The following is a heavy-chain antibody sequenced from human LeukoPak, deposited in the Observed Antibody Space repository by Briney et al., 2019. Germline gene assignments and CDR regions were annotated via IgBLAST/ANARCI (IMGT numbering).Heavy chain of an antibody. CDR1: GGSISSYY. CDR2: IYYSGST. Sequence: PSETLSLTCTVSGGSISSYYWSWIRQPPGKGLEWIGYIYYSGSTNYNPSLKGRVTISVDTSKNHFSLKLSSVTAADTAVYYCARGGSGAGFDYWGQGTLVTVSS. J-gene: IGHJ4*02. D-gene: IGHD3-10*01. CDR3: ARGGSGAGFDY. V-gene: IGHV4-59*01.